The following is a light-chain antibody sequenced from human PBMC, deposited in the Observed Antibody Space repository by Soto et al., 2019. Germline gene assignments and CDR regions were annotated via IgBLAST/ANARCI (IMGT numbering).Light chain of an antibody. CDR2: ENN. CDR1: SSDIGVHH. V-gene: IGLV1-51*02. J-gene: IGLJ1*01. Sequence: QSAPTQPPSVSAAPGQKVTTSCSGSSSDIGVHHVSWYQQFPGTAPKLLIYENNKRTSGIPDRFSGSKFGTSATLGITGLQTGDEADYYCGTWNTNLRRVFGTGTKVTVL. CDR3: GTWNTNLRRV.